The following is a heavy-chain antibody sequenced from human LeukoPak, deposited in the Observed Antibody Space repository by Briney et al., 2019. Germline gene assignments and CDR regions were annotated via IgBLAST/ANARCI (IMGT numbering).Heavy chain of an antibody. CDR3: AREGNSGYDVRYSYDHDMDV. CDR1: GFTFTRYW. V-gene: IGHV3-7*03. Sequence: GGSLRLSCEVSGFTFTRYWMSWVRQAPGKGLEWVANIKQDGSETYYVDSVKGRFTISRDNAKNSLFLQMNSLRAEDTAVYYCAREGNSGYDVRYSYDHDMDVWGKGTTVTVSS. CDR2: IKQDGSET. J-gene: IGHJ6*03. D-gene: IGHD5-12*01.